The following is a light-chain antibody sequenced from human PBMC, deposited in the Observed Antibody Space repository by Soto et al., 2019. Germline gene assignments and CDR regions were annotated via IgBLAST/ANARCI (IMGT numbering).Light chain of an antibody. V-gene: IGKV2-28*01. CDR2: LGS. CDR1: QSLLHSNGYNY. Sequence: DLVVSQSPLSLPVTPGEPASISCRSSQSLLHSNGYNYLDWYLQKPGQSPQLLIYLGSNRASGVPDRFSGSGSGTDFTLKISRVEAEDVGVYYCMQPLQSWTFGQGTKVDIK. J-gene: IGKJ1*01. CDR3: MQPLQSWT.